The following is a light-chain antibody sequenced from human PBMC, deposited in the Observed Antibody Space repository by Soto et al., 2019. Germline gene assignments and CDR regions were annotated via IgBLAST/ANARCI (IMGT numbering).Light chain of an antibody. V-gene: IGKV1-5*01. CDR3: QQYNSYWT. CDR1: QSISSW. Sequence: DIQMTQSPSTLSASVGDRVTNPCRASQSISSWWAWYQQKPGKAPKLLIYDASSLESGVPSRLLVSGSGTEFTLTISSLQPDDFSTYYCQQYNSYWTFGQGTKVEIK. CDR2: DAS. J-gene: IGKJ1*01.